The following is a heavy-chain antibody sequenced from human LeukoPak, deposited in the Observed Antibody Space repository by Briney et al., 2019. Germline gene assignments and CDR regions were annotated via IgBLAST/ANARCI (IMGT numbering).Heavy chain of an antibody. CDR3: ARHDDYSRAFDI. J-gene: IGHJ3*02. D-gene: IGHD4-11*01. CDR1: GGSISSGGYY. V-gene: IGHV4-61*08. CDR2: VYYSGIT. Sequence: SQILSLTCTVSGGSISSGGYYWSWVRQPPGKGLEWIGYVYYSGITDYNPSLKSRVTISVDTSKNQFSLRLSSVTAADTAVYYCARHDDYSRAFDIWGQGTMVTVSS.